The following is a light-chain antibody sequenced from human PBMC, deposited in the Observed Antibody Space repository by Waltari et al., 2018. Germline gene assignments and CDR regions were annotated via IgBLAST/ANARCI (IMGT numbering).Light chain of an antibody. CDR1: QSLLQTNGYNY. J-gene: IGKJ5*01. V-gene: IGKV2-28*01. CDR2: LGS. Sequence: DIVMTQSPLSLPVTPGEPASISCRSSQSLLQTNGYNYLDWYLQKPGQSPQVLIYLGSNRCSGVPDRFSGIESGTDFTLKISRVEAEDVGVYYCMQALQTPITFGQGTRLEIK. CDR3: MQALQTPIT.